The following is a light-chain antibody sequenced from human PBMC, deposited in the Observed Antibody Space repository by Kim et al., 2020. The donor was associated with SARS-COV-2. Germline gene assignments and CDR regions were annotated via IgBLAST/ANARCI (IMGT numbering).Light chain of an antibody. CDR1: SSDVGGYNY. CDR3: TSYAGSNNSL. V-gene: IGLV2-8*01. CDR2: EVT. Sequence: QSALTQPPSASGSPGQSVTISCTGTSSDVGGYNYVSWYQQHPGKAPKVLIYEVTKRPSGVPGRFSGSKTANTASLTLPGLRAEDEADYYCTSYAGSNNSLFSGGTQLTVL. J-gene: IGLJ2*01.